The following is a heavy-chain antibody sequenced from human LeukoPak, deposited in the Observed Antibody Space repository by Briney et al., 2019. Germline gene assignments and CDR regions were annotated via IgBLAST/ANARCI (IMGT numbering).Heavy chain of an antibody. CDR2: ISYDGSNK. D-gene: IGHD4-17*01. CDR1: GFTFSSYG. CDR3: AKADYGDYGLDY. Sequence: GGSLRLSCAASGFTFSSYGMHWVRQAPGKGLEWVAVISYDGSNKYYADSVKGRFTISRDNYKNTLYLQMNSLRAEDTAVYYCAKADYGDYGLDYWGQGTLVTVSS. J-gene: IGHJ4*02. V-gene: IGHV3-30*18.